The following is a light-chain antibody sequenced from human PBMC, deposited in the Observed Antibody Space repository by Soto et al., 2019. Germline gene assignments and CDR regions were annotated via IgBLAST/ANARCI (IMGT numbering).Light chain of an antibody. Sequence: AIRMTQSPSSFSASTGDRVTITCRASQGISSYLAWYQQKPGKAPKLLIYAASTLQSGVPSRFSGSGSGAVFTLIISCLQAEDFATYYCQQYSTSPLTFGPGTKVEIK. CDR3: QQYSTSPLT. J-gene: IGKJ3*01. V-gene: IGKV1-8*01. CDR2: AAS. CDR1: QGISSY.